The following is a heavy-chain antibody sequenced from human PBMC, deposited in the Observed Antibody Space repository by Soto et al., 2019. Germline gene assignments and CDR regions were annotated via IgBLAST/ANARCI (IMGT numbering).Heavy chain of an antibody. CDR2: IIPIFGTA. J-gene: IGHJ6*02. D-gene: IGHD2-2*02. CDR1: GGTFSSYA. V-gene: IGHV1-69*01. Sequence: QVQLVQSGAEVKKPGSSVKVSCKASGGTFSSYAISWVRQAPGQGLEWMGGIIPIFGTANYAQKFQGRVTITGDESKTTAYMELRSLRSEDTAVYYCARAGNIVVVPAAIYYGMDVWGQGTTVTVSS. CDR3: ARAGNIVVVPAAIYYGMDV.